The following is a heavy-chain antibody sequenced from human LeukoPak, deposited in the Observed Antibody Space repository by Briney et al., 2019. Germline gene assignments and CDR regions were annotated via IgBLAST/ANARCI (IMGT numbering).Heavy chain of an antibody. D-gene: IGHD3-9*01. Sequence: PGGSLRLSCAASGFTFSSYWMSWGRQAPGKGLEWVANIKQDGREKYYVDSVKGRFTISRDNAKNSLYLQMNSLRAEDTAVYYCARLAEVLRYFDWLFPIGYYFDYWGQGTLVTVSS. V-gene: IGHV3-7*01. CDR2: IKQDGREK. J-gene: IGHJ4*02. CDR1: GFTFSSYW. CDR3: ARLAEVLRYFDWLFPIGYYFDY.